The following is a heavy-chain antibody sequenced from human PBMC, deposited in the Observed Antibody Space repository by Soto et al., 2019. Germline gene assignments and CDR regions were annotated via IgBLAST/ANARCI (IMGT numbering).Heavy chain of an antibody. J-gene: IGHJ4*02. V-gene: IGHV1-18*01. Sequence: ASVKVSCKSSGYPFTHYGITWVRQAPGQGLEWMGWISPFNGNTNYGQTLQGRVTLTTDTSTSTVYMELRSLRSDDTAVYYCARAPYYYDSSGYYHAAPLDYWGQGTLVTVSS. CDR3: ARAPYYYDSSGYYHAAPLDY. CDR2: ISPFNGNT. D-gene: IGHD3-22*01. CDR1: GYPFTHYG.